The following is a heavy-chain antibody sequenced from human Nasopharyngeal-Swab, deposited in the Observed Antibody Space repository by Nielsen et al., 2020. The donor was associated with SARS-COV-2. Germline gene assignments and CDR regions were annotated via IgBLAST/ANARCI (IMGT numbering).Heavy chain of an antibody. D-gene: IGHD6-13*01. Sequence: GESLKISCAASGFTFNYFAMTWVRQAPGKGLEWVASIGGAGAHIYYADYVKGRFTISRDNAKNTLYLQMNRLRAEDTAVYYCARGPSNSRFDFWGQGSLVTVSS. CDR2: IGGAGAHI. CDR1: GFTFNYFA. V-gene: IGHV3-23*01. CDR3: ARGPSNSRFDF. J-gene: IGHJ5*01.